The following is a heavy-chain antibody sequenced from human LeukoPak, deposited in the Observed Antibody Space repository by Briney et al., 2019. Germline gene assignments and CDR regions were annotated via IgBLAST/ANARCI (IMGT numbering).Heavy chain of an antibody. CDR1: GYTFTSYG. J-gene: IGHJ6*02. V-gene: IGHV1-18*01. D-gene: IGHD6-6*01. CDR3: ARDPPSIAARPYYYYYGMDV. CDR2: ISAYNGNT. Sequence: ASVKVSRKASGYTFTSYGISWVRQAPGQGLEWMGWISAYNGNTNYAQKLQGRVTMTTDTSTSTAYMELRSLRSDGTAVYYCARDPPSIAARPYYYYYGMDVWGQGTTVTVSS.